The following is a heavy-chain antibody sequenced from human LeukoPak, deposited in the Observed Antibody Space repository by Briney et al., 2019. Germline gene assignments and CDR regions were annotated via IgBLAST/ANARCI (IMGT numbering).Heavy chain of an antibody. CDR1: GYTFTSYG. CDR3: AIEPYYYDSSGYHMGRNWFDP. V-gene: IGHV1-69*04. D-gene: IGHD3-22*01. J-gene: IGHJ5*02. Sequence: SVKVSCKASGYTFTSYGISWVRQAPGQGLEWMGRIIPILGIANYAQKFQGRVTITADKSTSTAYTELSSLRSEDTAVYYCAIEPYYYDSSGYHMGRNWFDPWGQGTLVTVSS. CDR2: IIPILGIA.